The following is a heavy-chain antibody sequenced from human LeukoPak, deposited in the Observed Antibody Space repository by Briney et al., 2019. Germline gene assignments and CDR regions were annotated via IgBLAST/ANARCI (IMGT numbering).Heavy chain of an antibody. Sequence: GGSLRLSCAASGFTFSSYAMHWVRQAPGKGLEWVAVISYDGSNKYYADSVKGRFTISRDNSKNTLYLQMNSLRAEDTAVYYCARHGGSSWLNIVKYYYYYMDVWGKGTTVTISS. CDR2: ISYDGSNK. V-gene: IGHV3-30*04. CDR3: ARHGGSSWLNIVKYYYYYMDV. CDR1: GFTFSSYA. D-gene: IGHD6-13*01. J-gene: IGHJ6*03.